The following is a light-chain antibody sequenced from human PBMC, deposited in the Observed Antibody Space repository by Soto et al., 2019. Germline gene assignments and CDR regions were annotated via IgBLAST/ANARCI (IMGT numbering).Light chain of an antibody. CDR2: AAS. J-gene: IGKJ1*01. Sequence: DIQLTQSPSSLYASVGNRVTITCRANQSISNYLNWYQQKPGKAPKLLIYAASSMQSGVPSRFSGSGSETDFTLTISSLQPDDSATYYCQQSFSPLWTFGQGTKVEV. V-gene: IGKV1-39*01. CDR3: QQSFSPLWT. CDR1: QSISNY.